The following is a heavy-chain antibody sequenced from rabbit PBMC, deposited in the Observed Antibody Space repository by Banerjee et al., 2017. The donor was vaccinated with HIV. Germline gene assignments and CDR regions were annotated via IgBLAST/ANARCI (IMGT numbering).Heavy chain of an antibody. J-gene: IGHJ4*01. CDR2: INVVTGKA. Sequence: QEQLVESGGGLVKPEGSLKLSCTASGFSFSNKAVMCWVRQAPGKGLEWIACINVVTGKAVYASWAKGRFTFSKTSSTTVTLQVTSLTVADTATYFCARDMGVAAGYYFNLWGQGTLVTVS. V-gene: IGHV1S45*01. CDR3: ARDMGVAAGYYFNL. D-gene: IGHD4-1*01. CDR1: GFSFSNKAV.